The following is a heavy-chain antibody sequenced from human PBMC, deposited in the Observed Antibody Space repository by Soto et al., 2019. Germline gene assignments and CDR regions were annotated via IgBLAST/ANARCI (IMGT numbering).Heavy chain of an antibody. D-gene: IGHD3-16*01. J-gene: IGHJ5*02. V-gene: IGHV1-46*01. Sequence: QLVQSGGAVKQPGASVKVSCKAPRDTFTSYYINWARQAPGQGLAWMGVINPHGGSTSYAQKFKGRVTLTRETSASTVYMEVSSLTSEDTAMYYCARSSGGNFGIILAGTNWFAPWGQGTLVTVSS. CDR2: INPHGGST. CDR1: RDTFTSYY. CDR3: ARSSGGNFGIILAGTNWFAP.